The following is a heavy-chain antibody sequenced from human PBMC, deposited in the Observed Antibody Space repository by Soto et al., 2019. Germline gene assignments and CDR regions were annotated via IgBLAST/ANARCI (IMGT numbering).Heavy chain of an antibody. V-gene: IGHV4-59*01. CDR1: GGSISSYY. CDR3: ARDRVATIDSERRDYYYYMDV. CDR2: IYYSGST. J-gene: IGHJ6*03. D-gene: IGHD5-12*01. Sequence: QVQLQESGPGLVKPSETLSLTCTVSGGSISSYYWSWIRQPPGKGLEWIGYIYYSGSTNYNPSLKSRVTISVDTSKNQFSLKLSSVTAADTAVYYCARDRVATIDSERRDYYYYMDVWGKGTTVTVSS.